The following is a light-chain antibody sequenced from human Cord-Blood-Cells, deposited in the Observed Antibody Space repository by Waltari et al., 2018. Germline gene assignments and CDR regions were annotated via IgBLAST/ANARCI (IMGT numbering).Light chain of an antibody. CDR1: QSVLYSSNNKNY. CDR2: WAS. Sequence: DLVMAPSPDSLAVSSGERAPINCKSSQSVLYSSNNKNYLAWYQQKPGQPPKLLIYWASTRESGVPDRFSGSGSGTDFTLTICSLQAEDVAVYYCQQYYSTPYTFGQGTKLEIK. J-gene: IGKJ2*01. V-gene: IGKV4-1*01. CDR3: QQYYSTPYT.